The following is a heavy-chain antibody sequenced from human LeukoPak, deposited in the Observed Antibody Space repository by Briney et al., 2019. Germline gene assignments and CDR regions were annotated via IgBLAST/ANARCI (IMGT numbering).Heavy chain of an antibody. J-gene: IGHJ4*02. CDR1: AGSLDNFY. V-gene: IGHV4-4*07. Sequence: TSETLSLTCTVDAGSLDNFYWGWIRQPAGKGLEWIGRIYTSGSTDYSPSLKSRVTMSLDTSKSQFSLNLYSVTAADTAVYFCARATKIYDGSVYYHDSWGQGTLVTVSS. CDR2: IYTSGST. CDR3: ARATKIYDGSVYYHDS. D-gene: IGHD3-22*01.